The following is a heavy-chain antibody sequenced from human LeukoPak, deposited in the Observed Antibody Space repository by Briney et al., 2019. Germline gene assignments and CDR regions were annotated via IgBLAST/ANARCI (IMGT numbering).Heavy chain of an antibody. D-gene: IGHD3-9*01. Sequence: ASVKVSCKASGYAFTSYGISWVRQAPGQGLEWMGWISAYNGNTNYAQKLQGRVTMTTDTSTSTAYMELRSLRSDDTAVYYCAASTFDYLPDYWGQGTLVTVSS. J-gene: IGHJ4*02. CDR2: ISAYNGNT. CDR3: AASTFDYLPDY. CDR1: GYAFTSYG. V-gene: IGHV1-18*01.